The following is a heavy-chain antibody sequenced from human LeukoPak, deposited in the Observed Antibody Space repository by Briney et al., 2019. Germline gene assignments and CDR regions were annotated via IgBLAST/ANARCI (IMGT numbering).Heavy chain of an antibody. V-gene: IGHV3-7*01. D-gene: IGHD3-10*01. CDR1: GFTFSDSW. Sequence: GGSLRLSCAASGFTFSDSWMTWVRQAPGRGLEWVAEINQDGNTKSYMDSVEGRFTISRDNARNSMYLQMSSLRAEDTAVYYCARDTYGSDYWGQGTLVTVSS. CDR3: ARDTYGSDY. CDR2: INQDGNTK. J-gene: IGHJ4*02.